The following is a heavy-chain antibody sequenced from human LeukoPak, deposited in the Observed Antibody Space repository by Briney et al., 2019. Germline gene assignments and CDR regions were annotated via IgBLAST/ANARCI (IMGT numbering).Heavy chain of an antibody. Sequence: PGGSLRLSCAASGFTFSSYAMSWVRQAPGKGLEWVSAISGSGGSTYYADSVKGRFTISRDNSKNTLYLQMNSLRAEDTAVYYCAKDPASDGFSYPDYWGQGTLVTVSS. J-gene: IGHJ4*02. D-gene: IGHD5-18*01. CDR1: GFTFSSYA. CDR3: AKDPASDGFSYPDY. V-gene: IGHV3-23*01. CDR2: ISGSGGST.